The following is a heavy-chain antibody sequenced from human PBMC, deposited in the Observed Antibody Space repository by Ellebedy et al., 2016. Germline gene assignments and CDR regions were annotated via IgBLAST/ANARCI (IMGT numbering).Heavy chain of an antibody. J-gene: IGHJ4*02. Sequence: GESLKISCAASGFTFSSTWMSWVRQAPGKGLEWVANIKQDGSEKYYVDSVKGRFTISRDNAKNSLYLQMNSLRAEDTAVYYCARSGDHYYGSGSYLFDYWGQGTLVTVSS. CDR3: ARSGDHYYGSGSYLFDY. V-gene: IGHV3-7*01. CDR1: GFTFSSTW. CDR2: IKQDGSEK. D-gene: IGHD3-10*01.